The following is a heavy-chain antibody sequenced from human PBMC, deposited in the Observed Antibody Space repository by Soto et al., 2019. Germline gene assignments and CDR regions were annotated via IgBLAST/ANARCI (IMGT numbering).Heavy chain of an antibody. CDR1: GGTFSSYA. Sequence: QVQLVQSGAEVKKPGSSVKVSCKASGGTFSSYAISWVRQAPGQGLEWVAVISYDGSNKYYADSVKGRFTISRDNSKNTLYLQMNSLRAEDTAVYYCARSTLAGSGYYDYWGQGTLVTVSS. CDR2: ISYDGSNK. J-gene: IGHJ4*02. D-gene: IGHD3-3*01. CDR3: ARSTLAGSGYYDY. V-gene: IGHV3-30*16.